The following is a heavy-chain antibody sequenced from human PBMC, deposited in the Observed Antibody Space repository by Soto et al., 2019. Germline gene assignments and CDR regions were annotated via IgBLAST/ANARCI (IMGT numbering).Heavy chain of an antibody. CDR3: ARDPGYCGGDCYSYYFDY. CDR2: IWYDGSNK. J-gene: IGHJ4*02. D-gene: IGHD2-21*01. Sequence: PGGSLRLSCAASGFTFSSYGMHWVRQAPGKGLEWVAVIWYDGSNKYYADSVKGRFTISRDNSKNTLYLQMNSLRAEDTAVYYCARDPGYCGGDCYSYYFDYWGQGTLVTVSS. CDR1: GFTFSSYG. V-gene: IGHV3-33*01.